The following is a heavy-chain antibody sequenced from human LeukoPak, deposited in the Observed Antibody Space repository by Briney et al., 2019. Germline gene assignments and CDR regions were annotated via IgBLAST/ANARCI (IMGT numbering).Heavy chain of an antibody. D-gene: IGHD3-10*01. Sequence: GGSLRLSCAVSGSTFSPYWMHWVRQVPGKGLVWVSHINGDGSRTYYADSVKGRFTISRDNAKNTLYLQMNSLKVEDTAVYYCVNYNPAGYWGQGTLVTVSS. V-gene: IGHV3-74*01. J-gene: IGHJ4*02. CDR1: GSTFSPYW. CDR3: VNYNPAGY. CDR2: INGDGSRT.